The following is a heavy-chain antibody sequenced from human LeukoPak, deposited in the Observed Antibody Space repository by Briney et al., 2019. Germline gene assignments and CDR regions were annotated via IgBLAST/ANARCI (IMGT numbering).Heavy chain of an antibody. D-gene: IGHD2-2*01. CDR2: ISSSGTTI. CDR1: GFTFTDYY. Sequence: KPGGSLRLSCAASGFTFTDYYMSWIRQAPGKGLEWVSYISSSGTTIYYADSVKGRFTISRDNAKNSLNLQMNSLRAEDTAVYYCARPAEYCSSTSCYSGDFDYWGQGTLVTVSP. J-gene: IGHJ4*02. V-gene: IGHV3-11*04. CDR3: ARPAEYCSSTSCYSGDFDY.